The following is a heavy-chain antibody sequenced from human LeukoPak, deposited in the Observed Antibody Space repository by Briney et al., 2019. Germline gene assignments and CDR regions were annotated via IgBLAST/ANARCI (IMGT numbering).Heavy chain of an antibody. CDR2: ISGSDGST. D-gene: IGHD3-3*01. CDR3: AKHRFLEWLLWDYFDY. CDR1: GFTFSSYA. J-gene: IGHJ4*02. V-gene: IGHV3-23*01. Sequence: PGGSLRLSCAASGFTFSSYAMSWVRQAPGKGLEWVSAISGSDGSTYYADSVKGRFTISRDNSRNTLYLQMNSLRAEDTAIYYCAKHRFLEWLLWDYFDYWGQGTLVTVSS.